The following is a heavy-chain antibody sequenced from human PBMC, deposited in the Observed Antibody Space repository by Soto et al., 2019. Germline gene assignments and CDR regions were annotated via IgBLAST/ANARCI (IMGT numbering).Heavy chain of an antibody. D-gene: IGHD4-17*01. Sequence: QVQLQESGPGLVKPSETLSLTCTVSGGSTSGYYWSWIRQPPGKGLEWIGYIYNSGSTKYNPSLNSRVTISVDTSKKQFSLRLTSVTAADTAVYYCARGPTVIGGAGDYWGQGTLVTVSS. CDR2: IYNSGST. V-gene: IGHV4-59*01. J-gene: IGHJ4*02. CDR3: ARGPTVIGGAGDY. CDR1: GGSTSGYY.